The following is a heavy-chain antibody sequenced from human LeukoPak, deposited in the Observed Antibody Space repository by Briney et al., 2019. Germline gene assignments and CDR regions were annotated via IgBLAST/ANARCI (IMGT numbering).Heavy chain of an antibody. CDR3: SRGLIQLWLYYGMDV. Sequence: GGSLRLSRIASGFTSCDHAISWVRQAPGRGEEWVGFISSKAYRGTTEYAPCVKGRFIISRDDSNVIAYLQMNSLKTEDTAVYYCSRGLIQLWLYYGMDVWGRGTTVIVSS. CDR2: ISSKAYRGTT. CDR1: GFTSCDHA. V-gene: IGHV3-49*04. D-gene: IGHD5-18*01. J-gene: IGHJ6*02.